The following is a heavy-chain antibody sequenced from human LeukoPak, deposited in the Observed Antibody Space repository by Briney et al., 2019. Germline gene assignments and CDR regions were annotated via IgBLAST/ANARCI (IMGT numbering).Heavy chain of an antibody. Sequence: AGGSLRLSCAASGFTFSSYSMNWVRQAPGKGLEWVSSISSSGTYIYDADSVKGRFTISRDNAKNSLYLQMNSLRAEDTVVYYCARSVGAAVSYGMDVWGQGTTVTVSS. V-gene: IGHV3-21*01. CDR3: ARSVGAAVSYGMDV. J-gene: IGHJ6*02. CDR1: GFTFSSYS. CDR2: ISSSGTYI. D-gene: IGHD6-13*01.